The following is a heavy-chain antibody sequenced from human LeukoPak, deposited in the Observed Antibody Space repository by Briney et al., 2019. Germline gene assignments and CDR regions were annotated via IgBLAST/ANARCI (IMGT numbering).Heavy chain of an antibody. D-gene: IGHD3-10*01. CDR1: GDSINNFY. J-gene: IGHJ6*02. CDR2: IYTSGST. V-gene: IGHV4-4*07. CDR3: AREGHYGSGSYYRPYYYGMDV. Sequence: SETLSLTCTVSGDSINNFYWTWIRQSPEKGLEWIGRIYTSGSTNYNPSLKSRVTMSVDTSKNQFSLKLSSVTAADTAVYYCAREGHYGSGSYYRPYYYGMDVWGQGTTVTVSS.